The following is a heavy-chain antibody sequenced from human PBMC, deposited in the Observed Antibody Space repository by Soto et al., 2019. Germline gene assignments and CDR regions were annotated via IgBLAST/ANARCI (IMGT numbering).Heavy chain of an antibody. D-gene: IGHD3-10*01. CDR1: GGSFSGYY. V-gene: IGHV4-34*01. CDR3: ARGARPVRGVMRKAYKWFDP. J-gene: IGHJ5*02. Sequence: SETLSLTCAVYGGSFSGYYCGWIRQPPWKGLEWIGEINHSGSTNYNPSLKSRVTISVDTSKNQFSLKLSSVTAADTAVYYCARGARPVRGVMRKAYKWFDPFGQGTLVPVSS. CDR2: INHSGST.